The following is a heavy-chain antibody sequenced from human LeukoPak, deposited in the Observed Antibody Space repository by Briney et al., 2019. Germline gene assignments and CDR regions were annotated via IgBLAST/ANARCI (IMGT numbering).Heavy chain of an antibody. CDR3: ASLGDLAVAYAFDY. D-gene: IGHD6-19*01. V-gene: IGHV3-30-3*01. CDR2: ISYDGSNK. CDR1: GFTVSSNY. Sequence: GGSLRLSCAASGFTVSSNYMSWVRQAPGKGLEWVAVISYDGSNKYYADSVKGRFTISRDNAKNSLYLQMNSLRAEDTAVYYCASLGDLAVAYAFDYWGQGTLVTVSS. J-gene: IGHJ4*02.